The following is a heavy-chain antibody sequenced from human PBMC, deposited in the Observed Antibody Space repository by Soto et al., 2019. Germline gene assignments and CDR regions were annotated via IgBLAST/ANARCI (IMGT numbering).Heavy chain of an antibody. Sequence: SETLSLTCTVSGGSISSGGYYWSWIRQHPGKGLEWIGYIYYSGSTYYNTSLKSRVTISVDTSKNQFSLKLSSVTAVDTAVYYCARAAAAGTDFDYWGQGTLVTVSS. CDR1: GGSISSGGYY. D-gene: IGHD6-13*01. J-gene: IGHJ4*02. CDR2: IYYSGST. CDR3: ARAAAAGTDFDY. V-gene: IGHV4-31*03.